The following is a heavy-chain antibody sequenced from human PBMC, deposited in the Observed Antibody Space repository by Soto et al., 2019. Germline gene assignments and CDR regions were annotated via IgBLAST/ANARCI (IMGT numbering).Heavy chain of an antibody. D-gene: IGHD2-8*01. J-gene: IGHJ5*02. V-gene: IGHV3-7*01. CDR2: INQDGSDQ. Sequence: EVQVVESGGGLVQPGGSLRLSCAASGFTFSSHWMTWVRQVPGKGLEWVANINQDGSDQYYVDSVKGRFTISRDNAKNSLCLHMNSLIVEDTAGYYCATSMRHTLNPWGQGTLVTVSS. CDR1: GFTFSSHW. CDR3: ATSMRHTLNP.